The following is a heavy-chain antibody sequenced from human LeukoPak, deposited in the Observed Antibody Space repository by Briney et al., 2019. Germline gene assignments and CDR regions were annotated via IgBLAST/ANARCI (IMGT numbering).Heavy chain of an antibody. CDR1: GGSISSYY. Sequence: SETLSLTCTVSGGSISSYYWSWIRQPAGKGLEWIGRIYTSGSTNYNPSLKSRVTMSVDTSKNQFSLKLSSVTAADTAVYYCARSFYSTSNYYYYYMDVWGKGTTVTVSS. D-gene: IGHD4-11*01. CDR3: ARSFYSTSNYYYYYMDV. CDR2: IYTSGST. J-gene: IGHJ6*03. V-gene: IGHV4-4*07.